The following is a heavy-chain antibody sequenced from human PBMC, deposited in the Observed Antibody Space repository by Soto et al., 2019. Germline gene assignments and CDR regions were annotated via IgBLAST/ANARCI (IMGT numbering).Heavy chain of an antibody. D-gene: IGHD2-2*01. V-gene: IGHV3-30-3*01. CDR1: GFTFSSYA. CDR3: ARDPATDHCSSTSCYSGYFDY. CDR2: ISYDGSNK. Sequence: GGSLRLSCAASGFTFSSYAMHWVRQAPGKGLEWVAVISYDGSNKYYADSVKGRFTISRDNSKNTLYLQMNSLRAEDTAVYYCARDPATDHCSSTSCYSGYFDYWGQGTLVTVSS. J-gene: IGHJ4*02.